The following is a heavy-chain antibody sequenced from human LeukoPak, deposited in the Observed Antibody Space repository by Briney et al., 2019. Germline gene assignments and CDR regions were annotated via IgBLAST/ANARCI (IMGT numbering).Heavy chain of an antibody. V-gene: IGHV4-59*01. CDR1: GGSISSYY. J-gene: IGHJ5*02. Sequence: SETLSLTCTVSGGSISSYYWSWIRQPPGKGLEWIGYIYYSGSTNYNPSLKSRVTISVDTSKNQFSLKLSSVTAADTAVYYCARAAYYYDSSGSQYWFDPWGQGTLVTVSS. CDR2: IYYSGST. D-gene: IGHD3-22*01. CDR3: ARAAYYYDSSGSQYWFDP.